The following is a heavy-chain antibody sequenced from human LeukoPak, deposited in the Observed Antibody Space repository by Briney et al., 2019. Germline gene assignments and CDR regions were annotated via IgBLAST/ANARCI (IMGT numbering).Heavy chain of an antibody. Sequence: GGSLRPSCAASGFTFSSYAMSWVRRAPGKGLEWVSAISGSGGSTYYADSVKGRFTISRDNSKNTLYLQMNSLRAEDTAVYYCAKSYGSGPVWDYWGQGTLVTVSS. CDR1: GFTFSSYA. CDR2: ISGSGGST. D-gene: IGHD3-10*01. J-gene: IGHJ4*02. CDR3: AKSYGSGPVWDY. V-gene: IGHV3-23*01.